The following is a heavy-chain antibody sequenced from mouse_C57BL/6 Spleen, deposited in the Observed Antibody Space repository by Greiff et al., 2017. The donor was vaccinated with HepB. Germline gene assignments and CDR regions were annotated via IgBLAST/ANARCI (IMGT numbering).Heavy chain of an antibody. CDR1: GFSLTSYA. J-gene: IGHJ3*01. Sequence: QVQLKESGPGLVAPSQSLSITCTVSGFSLTSYAISWVRQPPGKGLEWLGVIWTGGGTNYNSALKSRLSISKDNSKSQVFLKMNSLQTDDTARYCCARAGGGYDGGAWFAYWGQGTLVTVSA. CDR2: IWTGGGT. CDR3: ARAGGGYDGGAWFAY. D-gene: IGHD2-2*01. V-gene: IGHV2-9-1*01.